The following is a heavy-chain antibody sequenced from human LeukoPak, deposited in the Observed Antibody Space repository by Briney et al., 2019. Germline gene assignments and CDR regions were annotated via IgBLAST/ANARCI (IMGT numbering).Heavy chain of an antibody. CDR2: INIKADGETI. D-gene: IGHD1-20*01. J-gene: IGHJ4*02. CDR3: STLTSRGLSDS. Sequence: GGSLRLSCAASGFTFTNAWMNWVRQAPGKGLEWVGRINIKADGETIDYAEPVKGRFTFSRDDSKNMPYLQMNSLNSEDTAVYYCSTLTSRGLSDSWGQGTLVTVSS. V-gene: IGHV3-15*07. CDR1: GFTFTNAW.